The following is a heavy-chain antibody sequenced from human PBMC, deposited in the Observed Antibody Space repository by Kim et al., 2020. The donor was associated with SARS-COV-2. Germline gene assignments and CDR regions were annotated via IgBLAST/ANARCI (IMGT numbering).Heavy chain of an antibody. CDR1: GFTVSSNY. Sequence: GGSLRLSCAASGFTVSSNYMSWVRQAPGKGLEWVSVIYSGGSTYYADSVKGRFTIPRDNSKNKLYLQMNSVRAEDTAVYYCARVTSSGYYYPYYFDYWGQGTLVTVSS. D-gene: IGHD3-22*01. CDR3: ARVTSSGYYYPYYFDY. J-gene: IGHJ4*02. V-gene: IGHV3-53*01. CDR2: IYSGGST.